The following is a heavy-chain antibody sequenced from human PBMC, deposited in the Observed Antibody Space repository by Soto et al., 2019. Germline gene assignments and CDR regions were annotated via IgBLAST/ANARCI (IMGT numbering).Heavy chain of an antibody. V-gene: IGHV4-30-4*01. CDR3: ARRGSETPYYYYGMDV. J-gene: IGHJ6*02. D-gene: IGHD3-10*01. Sequence: TLSLTCTVSGDSISGGASFSSWIRQPPWKGLEWIANVYYSGSSYYNPSLKSRLTISVDTTKNQFSLQLKSMTAADTAVYYCARRGSETPYYYYGMDVWGQGTTVTVSS. CDR1: GDSISGGASF. CDR2: VYYSGSS.